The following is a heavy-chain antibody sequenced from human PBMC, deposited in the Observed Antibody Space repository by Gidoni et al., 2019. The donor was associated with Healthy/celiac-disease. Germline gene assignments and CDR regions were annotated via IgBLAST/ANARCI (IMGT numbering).Heavy chain of an antibody. V-gene: IGHV3-64*01. CDR1: GFTFSSYA. CDR2: ISSNGGST. Sequence: EVQLVESGGGLVQPGGSLRRSCEASGFTFSSYAMHWVRQAPGQGLEYVSAISSNGGSTYYANSVKGRFTISRDNSKNTLYLQMGSLRAEDMAVYYCARSKENGELRGWFDPWGQGTLVTVSS. CDR3: ARSKENGELRGWFDP. J-gene: IGHJ5*02. D-gene: IGHD3-10*01.